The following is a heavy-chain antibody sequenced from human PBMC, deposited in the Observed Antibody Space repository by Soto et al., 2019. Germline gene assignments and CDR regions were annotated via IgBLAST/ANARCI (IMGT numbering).Heavy chain of an antibody. Sequence: QVQVVESGGGVVQPGRSLRLSCAASGFTFSSFGMHWVRQAPGKGLEWVSLIWYDGSKKSYGDSVKVRFTISRDNSRNTVYLQMISLRADGTAVYYCARDGSYYSLWSGYYPSRFGMDVWGQGPTVTVSS. V-gene: IGHV3-33*01. CDR2: IWYDGSKK. CDR3: ARDGSYYSLWSGYYPSRFGMDV. D-gene: IGHD3-3*01. J-gene: IGHJ6*01. CDR1: GFTFSSFG.